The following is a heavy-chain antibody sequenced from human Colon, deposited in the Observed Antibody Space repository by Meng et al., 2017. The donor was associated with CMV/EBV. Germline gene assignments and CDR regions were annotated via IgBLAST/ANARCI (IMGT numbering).Heavy chain of an antibody. CDR1: GFSFSTSKAG. Sequence: QITLKESGPTLVTPTQPLTLSCTFSGFSFSTSKAGVGWIRLPPGKALEWLALIYWDDDTRYNPSLKTRLTITKDTSKNQVILTMTKMDPADTATYFCVHRSYSGQDDYWGQGALVTVSS. V-gene: IGHV2-5*02. J-gene: IGHJ4*02. CDR2: IYWDDDT. D-gene: IGHD5-12*01. CDR3: VHRSYSGQDDY.